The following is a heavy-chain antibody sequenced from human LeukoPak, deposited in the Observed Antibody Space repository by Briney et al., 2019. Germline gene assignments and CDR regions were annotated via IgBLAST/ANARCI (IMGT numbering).Heavy chain of an antibody. Sequence: ASVKVSCKASGYKFTSFAIAWVRQAPGQGLEWLGWISGYNGNTKYPRSLQGRVTMTTDTSTNTAYMEPRSLRPDDTAVYYCARDIVTVPTAMEGWFDPWGQGTLVTVSP. CDR1: GYKFTSFA. J-gene: IGHJ5*02. CDR3: ARDIVTVPTAMEGWFDP. D-gene: IGHD2-2*01. CDR2: ISGYNGNT. V-gene: IGHV1-18*01.